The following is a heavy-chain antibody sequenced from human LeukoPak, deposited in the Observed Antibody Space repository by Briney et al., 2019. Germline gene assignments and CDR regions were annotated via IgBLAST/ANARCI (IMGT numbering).Heavy chain of an antibody. J-gene: IGHJ4*02. CDR1: GFTFSSYS. D-gene: IGHD2-15*01. V-gene: IGHV3-21*01. CDR3: ARDRDYCSGGSCYSFDY. CDR2: ISSSSSYI. Sequence: KPGGSLRLSCAASGFTFSSYSMNWVRQAPGKGLEWVSSISSSSSYIYYADSVKGRFTISRDNAKNSLYLQMNSLRAEDTAVYYCARDRDYCSGGSCYSFDYWGQGTLVTVSS.